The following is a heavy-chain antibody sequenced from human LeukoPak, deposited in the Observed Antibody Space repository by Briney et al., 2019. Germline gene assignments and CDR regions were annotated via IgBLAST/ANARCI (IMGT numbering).Heavy chain of an antibody. CDR3: ARGMDR. Sequence: SETLSLTCAVYGGSFSGYYWSWIRQPPGKGLEWIGEINHSGSTNYNPSLKSRVTISVDTSKNQFSLKLSSVTAADTAVYYCARGMDRWGQGTLVTVSS. D-gene: IGHD2-2*03. CDR2: INHSGST. J-gene: IGHJ4*02. V-gene: IGHV4-34*01. CDR1: GGSFSGYY.